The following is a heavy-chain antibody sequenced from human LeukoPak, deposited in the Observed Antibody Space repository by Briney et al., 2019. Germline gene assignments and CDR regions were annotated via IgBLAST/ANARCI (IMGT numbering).Heavy chain of an antibody. CDR1: GFTFSSYA. CDR3: AKDRSPYSSGWYYFDY. CDR2: ISGSGGST. V-gene: IGHV3-23*01. J-gene: IGHJ4*02. D-gene: IGHD6-19*01. Sequence: GGSLRLSCAASGFTFSSYAMSWVRQAPGKGLEWVSAISGSGGSTYYADSVKGRFTISRDNSKNTLYLQMNSLRAEDTAVYYCAKDRSPYSSGWYYFDYWGQGTLVTVSS.